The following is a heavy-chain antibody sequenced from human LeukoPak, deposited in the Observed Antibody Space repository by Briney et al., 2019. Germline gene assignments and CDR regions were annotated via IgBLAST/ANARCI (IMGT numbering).Heavy chain of an antibody. CDR2: ISAYRSNT. CDR1: GYTFTGYY. V-gene: IGHV1-18*04. Sequence: GASVKVSCKASGYTFTGYYMHWVRQAPGQGLEWLGWISAYRSNTNPAQKLQGRVSMTTDTSTNTSYMELSMLRSDDTAVYFCARSASFYYMDVWGKGTTVTVSS. J-gene: IGHJ6*03. CDR3: ARSASFYYMDV.